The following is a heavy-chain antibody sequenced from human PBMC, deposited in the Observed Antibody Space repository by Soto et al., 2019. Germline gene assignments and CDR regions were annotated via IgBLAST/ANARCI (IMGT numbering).Heavy chain of an antibody. CDR2: MNPNSGNT. J-gene: IGHJ5*02. V-gene: IGHV1-8*01. Sequence: QVQLVQSGAEVKKPGASVKVSCKASGYTFTSYDINWVRQATGQGLEWMGWMNPNSGNTGYAQKFQGRVTMTRNTSISTAYMELSSLRSEDTAVYYCAREDLNYYDSSSGWFDPWGQGTLVTVSS. D-gene: IGHD3-22*01. CDR1: GYTFTSYD. CDR3: AREDLNYYDSSSGWFDP.